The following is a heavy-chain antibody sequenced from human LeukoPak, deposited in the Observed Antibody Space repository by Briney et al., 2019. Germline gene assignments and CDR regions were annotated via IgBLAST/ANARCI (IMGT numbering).Heavy chain of an antibody. D-gene: IGHD2-21*01. J-gene: IGHJ6*02. Sequence: PGGSLRLSCAASGFTFSSYAMSWVRQAPGKGLEWVSAISGSGGSTYYADSVKGRFTISRDNAKNSLYLQMNSLRAEDTAVYYCARDVIPKAAYYYYGMDVWGQGTTVTVSS. CDR1: GFTFSSYA. CDR3: ARDVIPKAAYYYYGMDV. CDR2: ISGSGGST. V-gene: IGHV3-23*01.